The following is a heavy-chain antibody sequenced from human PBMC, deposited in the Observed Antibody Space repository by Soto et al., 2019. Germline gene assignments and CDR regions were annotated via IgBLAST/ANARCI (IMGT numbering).Heavy chain of an antibody. D-gene: IGHD2-2*01. V-gene: IGHV3-11*01. CDR1: GFTFSDYY. CDR2: ISSSGSTI. J-gene: IGHJ5*02. CDR3: ARVCCGKYQLLIGWFDP. Sequence: QVQLVESGGGLVKPGGSLRLSCAASGFTFSDYYMSWIRQAPGKALVWVSYISSSGSTIYYADSVKGRFTISRDNAKNSLYLQMNSLRAEDTAVYYCARVCCGKYQLLIGWFDPWGQGTLVTVSA.